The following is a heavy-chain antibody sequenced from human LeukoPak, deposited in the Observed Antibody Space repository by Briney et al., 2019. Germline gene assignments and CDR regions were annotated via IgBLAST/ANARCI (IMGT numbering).Heavy chain of an antibody. J-gene: IGHJ5*02. V-gene: IGHV1-46*01. D-gene: IGHD3-22*01. CDR2: INPSGGST. CDR3: ARAGGGNYYDSSGYWSWFDP. Sequence: ASVKVTCKASGYTFTSYYMHWVRQAPGQGPEWMGIINPSGGSTSYAQKFQGRVTMTRDMSTSTVYMELSSLRSEDTAVYYCARAGGGNYYDSSGYWSWFDPWGQGTLVTVSS. CDR1: GYTFTSYY.